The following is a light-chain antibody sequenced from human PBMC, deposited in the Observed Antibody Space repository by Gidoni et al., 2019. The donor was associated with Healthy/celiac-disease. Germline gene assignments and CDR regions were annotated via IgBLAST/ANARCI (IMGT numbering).Light chain of an antibody. J-gene: IGKJ3*01. CDR3: QQRSHWPSFT. CDR1: QSVSSY. CDR2: DAS. V-gene: IGKV3-11*01. Sequence: IVLTQSPATRGLSTGERATLSCRASQSVSSYLAWYQQKPGQAPSLLIYDASNRATGIPARFRGTGSGSDFTLTISTLEPAHFAVYSSQQRSHWPSFTFGPGTKVDIK.